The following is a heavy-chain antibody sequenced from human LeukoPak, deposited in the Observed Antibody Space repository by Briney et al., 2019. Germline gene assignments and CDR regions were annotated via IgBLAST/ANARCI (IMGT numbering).Heavy chain of an antibody. J-gene: IGHJ4*01. Sequence: SGGSLRLSCAASGFSFSDFWMNWVRQAPGKGLEWVANIKQDGSEKYSLDSVRGRFTISRDNDKTSVYLQMDSLRAEATAVYYCATGIWSGSYDRNHYFDYWGHGTLVTVSS. CDR1: GFSFSDFW. D-gene: IGHD3-3*01. CDR3: ATGIWSGSYDRNHYFDY. V-gene: IGHV3-7*01. CDR2: IKQDGSEK.